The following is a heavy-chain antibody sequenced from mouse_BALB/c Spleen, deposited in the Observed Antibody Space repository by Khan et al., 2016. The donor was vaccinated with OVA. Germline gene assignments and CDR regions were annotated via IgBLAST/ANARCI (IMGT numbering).Heavy chain of an antibody. CDR1: GYTFTSYW. D-gene: IGHD1-3*01. V-gene: IGHV1S81*02. CDR2: TNPTNGRT. J-gene: IGHJ2*01. CDR3: ARIKKIVASYFDY. Sequence: QVQLQQSGAELVKAGASVKMSCKASGYTFTSYWMHWVKQRLGQGLEWFVETNPTNGRTYYNEKFKSKATLTVDKSSSTAYMLLSAPTFEDSAVYYCARIKKIVASYFDYGGQGTTLTVSS.